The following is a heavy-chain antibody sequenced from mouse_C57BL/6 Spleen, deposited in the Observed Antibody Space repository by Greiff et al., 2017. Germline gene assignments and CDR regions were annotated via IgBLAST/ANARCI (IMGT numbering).Heavy chain of an antibody. CDR3: ARDDGYLYAMDY. D-gene: IGHD2-3*01. Sequence: VQLQQPGAELVKPGASVKLSCKASGYTFTSYWMHWVKQRPGQGLEWIGMIHPTSGSTNYNEKFKSKATLTVDKSSSTAYMQLSSLTSEDSAGYYCARDDGYLYAMDYWGQGTSVTVSS. V-gene: IGHV1-64*01. J-gene: IGHJ4*01. CDR2: IHPTSGST. CDR1: GYTFTSYW.